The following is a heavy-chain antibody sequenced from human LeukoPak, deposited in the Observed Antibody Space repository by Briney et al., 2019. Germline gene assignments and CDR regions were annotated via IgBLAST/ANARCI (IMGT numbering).Heavy chain of an antibody. CDR1: GFIFSSSG. Sequence: GGSLRLSCAASGFIFSSSGMHWVRQAPGKGLEWVAVISYDGSNKYYADSVKGRFTISRDNSKNTLYLQVNSLRAEDTAVYYCAKDPLYYGDSSAFFDYWGQGTLVTVSS. V-gene: IGHV3-30*18. CDR3: AKDPLYYGDSSAFFDY. CDR2: ISYDGSNK. J-gene: IGHJ4*02. D-gene: IGHD4-17*01.